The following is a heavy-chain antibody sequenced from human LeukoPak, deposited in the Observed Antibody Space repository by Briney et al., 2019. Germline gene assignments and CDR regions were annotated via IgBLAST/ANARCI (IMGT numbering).Heavy chain of an antibody. CDR3: ARGNDFWSGYLANPLRYGMDV. J-gene: IGHJ6*02. D-gene: IGHD3-3*01. Sequence: PGGSLRLSCAASGFTFSSYGMHWVRQAPGKGLEWVAVIWYDGSKKYYADSVKGRFTISRDNSKNTLYLQMNSLRAEDTAVYYCARGNDFWSGYLANPLRYGMDVWGQGTTVTVSS. V-gene: IGHV3-33*01. CDR1: GFTFSSYG. CDR2: IWYDGSKK.